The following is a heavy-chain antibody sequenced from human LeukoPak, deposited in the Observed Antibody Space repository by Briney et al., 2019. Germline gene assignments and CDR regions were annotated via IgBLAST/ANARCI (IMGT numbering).Heavy chain of an antibody. CDR3: ARRIRDCTNGVCYYFDY. CDR2: IYYSGST. J-gene: IGHJ4*02. CDR1: GGSISSSSYY. V-gene: IGHV4-39*01. D-gene: IGHD2-8*01. Sequence: SETLSLTCTVSGGSISSSSYYWGWIRQPPGKGLEWIGSIYYSGSTYYNPSLKSRVTISVDTSKNQFSLKLSSVTAADTTVYYCARRIRDCTNGVCYYFDYWGQGTLVTVSS.